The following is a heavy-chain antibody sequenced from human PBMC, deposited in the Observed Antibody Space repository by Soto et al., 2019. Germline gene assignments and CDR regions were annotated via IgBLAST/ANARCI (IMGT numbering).Heavy chain of an antibody. CDR2: ISRSSSSI. J-gene: IGHJ5*02. V-gene: IGHV3-48*02. D-gene: IGHD3-22*01. Sequence: EVQLVESGGGLVQPGGSLRLSCAASGFTFSSYSMSWVRQAPGKGLEWVSYISRSSSSIYYADSVKGRFSISRDNAKNSLYLQINSLRDEDTAVYYCAREGHDSSAYPLDPWGQGTLVTVSS. CDR1: GFTFSSYS. CDR3: AREGHDSSAYPLDP.